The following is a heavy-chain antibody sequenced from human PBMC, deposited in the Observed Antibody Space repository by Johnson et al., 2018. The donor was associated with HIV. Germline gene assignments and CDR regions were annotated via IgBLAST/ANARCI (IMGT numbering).Heavy chain of an antibody. J-gene: IGHJ3*02. CDR3: ASSRYSRRWYEYSGFDM. Sequence: VQLVESGGGVARPGGSLRLSCEASGFSFDEYDMSWVRQAPGKGLEWVSGINWSGATPGSADSVKGRFTISRDNSKNTMFLQMNSLRPEDTAMYYCASSRYSRRWYEYSGFDMWGQGTMVTVSS. CDR2: INWSGATP. V-gene: IGHV3-20*04. D-gene: IGHD6-13*01. CDR1: GFSFDEYD.